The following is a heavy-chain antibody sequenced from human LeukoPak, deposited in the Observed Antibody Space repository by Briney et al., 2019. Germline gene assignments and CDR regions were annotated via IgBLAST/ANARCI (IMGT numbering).Heavy chain of an antibody. J-gene: IGHJ5*02. V-gene: IGHV3-23*01. CDR3: ALSEWFDP. CDR2: IGDSGSST. Sequence: GGSLRLSCAASGFTFSKYAMSWVRQVPGKGLEWVPSIGDSGSSTYYADSVRGRFIFSRDNSKNTLYLQMNSLRAEDTAVYYCALSEWFDPWGQGTLVTVSS. D-gene: IGHD1-14*01. CDR1: GFTFSKYA.